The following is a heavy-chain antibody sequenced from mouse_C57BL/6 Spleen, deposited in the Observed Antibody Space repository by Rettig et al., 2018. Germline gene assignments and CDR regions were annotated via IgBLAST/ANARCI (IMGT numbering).Heavy chain of an antibody. CDR3: ARGGYDYAYYFDY. J-gene: IGHJ2*01. Sequence: QVQLQQPGAELVKPGASVKLSCKASGYTFTSYWMQWVKQRPGQGLEWIGEIDPSDSYTNYNQKFKGKATLTVDTSSSTAYMQLSSLTSEDSAVYYCARGGYDYAYYFDYWGQG. D-gene: IGHD2-4*01. CDR2: IDPSDSYT. V-gene: IGHV1-50*01. CDR1: GYTFTSYW.